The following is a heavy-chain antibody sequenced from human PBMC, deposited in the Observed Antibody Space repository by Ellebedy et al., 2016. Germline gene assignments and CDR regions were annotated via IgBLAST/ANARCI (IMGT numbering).Heavy chain of an antibody. CDR2: ISYDGSNK. CDR1: GFTFSSYG. V-gene: IGHV3-30*03. J-gene: IGHJ6*02. D-gene: IGHD6-13*01. CDR3: ARARIAGTGTGATGIYYYYYYGMDV. Sequence: GESLKISCAASGFTFSSYGMHWVRQAPGKGLEWVAVISYDGSNKYYADSVKGRFTISRDNSKNTLYLQMNSLRAEDTAVYYCARARIAGTGTGATGIYYYYYYGMDVWGQGTTVTVSS.